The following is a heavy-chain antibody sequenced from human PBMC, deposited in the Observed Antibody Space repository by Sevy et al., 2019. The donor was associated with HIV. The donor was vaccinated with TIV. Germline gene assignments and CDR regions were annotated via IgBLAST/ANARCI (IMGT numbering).Heavy chain of an antibody. CDR3: AKGEGYCGGDCYYGDYYYGMDV. Sequence: GGSLRLSCAASGFTFSSYWMSWVRQAPGKGLEWVATMKQDGSEKYYVDSVKGRFTISRDNAKHSLYLQMNSLRAEDTAVYYCAKGEGYCGGDCYYGDYYYGMDVWGQGTTVTVSS. D-gene: IGHD2-21*01. CDR2: MKQDGSEK. J-gene: IGHJ6*02. V-gene: IGHV3-7*03. CDR1: GFTFSSYW.